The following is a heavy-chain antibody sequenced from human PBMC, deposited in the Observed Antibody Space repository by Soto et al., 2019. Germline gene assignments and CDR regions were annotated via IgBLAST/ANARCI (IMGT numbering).Heavy chain of an antibody. J-gene: IGHJ4*02. CDR3: ARGGQGAYYDSSGYLFDY. D-gene: IGHD3-22*01. V-gene: IGHV4-61*01. Sequence: SETLSLTCTVSGGSVSSGSYYWSWIRQPPGKGLEWIGYIYYSGSTNYNPSLKSRVTISVDTSKNQFSLKLSSVTAADTAVYYCARGGQGAYYDSSGYLFDYWGQGTLVTVSP. CDR2: IYYSGST. CDR1: GGSVSSGSYY.